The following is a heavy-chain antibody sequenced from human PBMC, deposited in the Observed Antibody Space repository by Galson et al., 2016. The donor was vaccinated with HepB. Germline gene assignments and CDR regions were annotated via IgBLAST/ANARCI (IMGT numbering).Heavy chain of an antibody. CDR2: ISGHNGNT. Sequence: SVKVSCKASGYNFTRFGISWVRQAPGKGLEWMGWISGHNGNTNYAQTLQGRVTLNTDISTSTAYMELRGLTSDDTALYYCTRGGSFQTSVTGEFDFWGQGTLVTVSS. CDR1: GYNFTRFG. CDR3: TRGGSFQTSVTGEFDF. J-gene: IGHJ4*02. D-gene: IGHD4-17*01. V-gene: IGHV1-18*01.